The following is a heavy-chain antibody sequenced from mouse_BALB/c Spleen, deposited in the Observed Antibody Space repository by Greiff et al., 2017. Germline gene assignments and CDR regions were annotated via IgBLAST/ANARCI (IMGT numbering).Heavy chain of an antibody. V-gene: IGHV5-15*02. D-gene: IGHD1-2*01. CDR2: ISNLAYCI. CDR1: GFTFSDYG. J-gene: IGHJ4*01. Sequence: VQLVESGGGLVQPGGSRKLSCAASGFTFSDYGMAWVRQAPGKGPVWVAFISNLAYCIYYADTVTGRFTISSENAKNTLYLEMSSLRSEDTAMYYCVGVPVLRLGDMDYWGQGTSVTVSS. CDR3: VGVPVLRLGDMDY.